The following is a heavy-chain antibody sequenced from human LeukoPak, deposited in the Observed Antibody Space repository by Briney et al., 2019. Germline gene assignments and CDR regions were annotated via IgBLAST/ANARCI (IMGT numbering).Heavy chain of an antibody. J-gene: IGHJ4*02. V-gene: IGHV3-53*01. D-gene: IGHD6-13*01. CDR1: GFTVSSNY. CDR3: ARGLYSSSPPFDY. Sequence: PGGSLRLSCAASGFTVSSNYMSWVRQAPGKGLEWVSVIYSGGSTYYADSVKGRFTISRDNSKNTLYLQMDSLGAEDTAVYYCARGLYSSSPPFDYWGQGTLVTVSS. CDR2: IYSGGST.